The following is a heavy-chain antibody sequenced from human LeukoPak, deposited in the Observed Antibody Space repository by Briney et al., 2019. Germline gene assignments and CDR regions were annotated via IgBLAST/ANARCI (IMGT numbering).Heavy chain of an antibody. Sequence: PSETLSLTCTVSDGSISSSSYYWGWIRQPPGKGLEWIGSIYYSGSTYYNPSLKSRVTISVDTSKHQFSLKLSSVTAADTAVYYCARPRGTNGVPNRIWYFDLWGRGTLVTVSS. CDR2: IYYSGST. V-gene: IGHV4-39*01. D-gene: IGHD2-8*01. CDR1: DGSISSSSYY. CDR3: ARPRGTNGVPNRIWYFDL. J-gene: IGHJ2*01.